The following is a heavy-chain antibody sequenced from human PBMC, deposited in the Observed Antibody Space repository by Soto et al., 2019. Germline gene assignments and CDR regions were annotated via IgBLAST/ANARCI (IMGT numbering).Heavy chain of an antibody. J-gene: IGHJ4*02. Sequence: RGSLRLSCAASGFTFSNAWMSWVRQAPGKGLEWVGRIKSKTDGGTTDYAAPVKGRFTISRDDSKNTLYLQMNSLKTDDTAVYYCTTDPEYNWNGYPSGYWGQGTLVTVSS. CDR3: TTDPEYNWNGYPSGY. V-gene: IGHV3-15*01. CDR2: IKSKTDGGTT. CDR1: GFTFSNAW. D-gene: IGHD1-1*01.